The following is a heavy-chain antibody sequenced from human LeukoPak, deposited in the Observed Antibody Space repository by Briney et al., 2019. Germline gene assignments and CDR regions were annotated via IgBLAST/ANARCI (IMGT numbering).Heavy chain of an antibody. Sequence: ASVRVSCKASGYTFTSYYMHWVPQAPGQGLEWMGIINPSGGSTSYAQKFQGRVTMTRDMSTSTVYMDLSSLRSEETDVYYCARDIGAYSSSPLFDCWGQGTLVTVSS. CDR1: GYTFTSYY. J-gene: IGHJ4*02. D-gene: IGHD6-6*01. CDR2: INPSGGST. CDR3: ARDIGAYSSSPLFDC. V-gene: IGHV1-46*01.